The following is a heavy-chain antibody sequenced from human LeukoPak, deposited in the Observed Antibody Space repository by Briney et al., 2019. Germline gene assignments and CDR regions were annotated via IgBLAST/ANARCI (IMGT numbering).Heavy chain of an antibody. J-gene: IGHJ4*02. Sequence: SETLSLTCTVSGGSISSSSYYWGWIRQPPGKGLEWIGSIYYSGSTYYNPSLKSRVTISVDTSKNQFSLKLSSVTAADTAVYYCARGVGNYYGSGSFDYWGQGTLVTVSS. V-gene: IGHV4-39*01. CDR1: GGSISSSSYY. D-gene: IGHD3-10*01. CDR3: ARGVGNYYGSGSFDY. CDR2: IYYSGST.